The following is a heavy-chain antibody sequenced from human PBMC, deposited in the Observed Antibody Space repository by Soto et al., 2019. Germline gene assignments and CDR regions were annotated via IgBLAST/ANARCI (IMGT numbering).Heavy chain of an antibody. D-gene: IGHD1-26*01. V-gene: IGHV1-69*08. CDR1: GGTFCSYT. CDR2: IIPILGIA. CDR3: ARDWEETVSWFYP. Sequence: QVQLVQSGAEVKKPGSSVKVSCKASGGTFCSYTISWVRQAPGRGLEWMGRIIPILGIANYAQKFQGRVTITADKSTSTAYMELSSLRSEDTAVYYCARDWEETVSWFYPWGQGTLVTVSS. J-gene: IGHJ5*02.